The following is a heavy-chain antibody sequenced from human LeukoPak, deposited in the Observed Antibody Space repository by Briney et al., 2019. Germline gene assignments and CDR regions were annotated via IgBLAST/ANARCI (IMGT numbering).Heavy chain of an antibody. J-gene: IGHJ4*02. CDR3: ARVPRGSGIFDY. CDR1: GGSISSYY. V-gene: IGHV4-59*01. D-gene: IGHD3-10*01. Sequence: SETLSLTCTVSGGSISSYYWRWIRQPPGKGLEWIGYIYYSGSTNYNPSLKSRVTISVDTSKNQFSLKLSSVTAADTAVYYCARVPRGSGIFDYWGQGTLVTVSS. CDR2: IYYSGST.